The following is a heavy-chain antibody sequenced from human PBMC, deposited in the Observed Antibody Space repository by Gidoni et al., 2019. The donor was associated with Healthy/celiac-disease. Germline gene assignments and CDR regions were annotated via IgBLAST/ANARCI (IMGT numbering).Heavy chain of an antibody. D-gene: IGHD6-13*01. CDR1: GASISRGGYY. CDR3: ARSVLEQLPRGWFDP. Sequence: QVQLQESGPGPVQPSQILSPTCTVPGASISRGGYYWSWIRQHPGKGLEWIGYIYYSGSTYYNPSLKSRVTISVDTSKNQFSLKLSSVTAADTAVYYCARSVLEQLPRGWFDPWGQGTLVTVSS. V-gene: IGHV4-31*03. CDR2: IYYSGST. J-gene: IGHJ5*02.